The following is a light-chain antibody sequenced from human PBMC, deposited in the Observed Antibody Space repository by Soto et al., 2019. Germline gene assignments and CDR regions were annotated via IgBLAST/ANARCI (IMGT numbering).Light chain of an antibody. CDR2: CAS. J-gene: IGKJ4*01. V-gene: IGKV1-17*01. CDR3: LQHDSYPLT. Sequence: DIQMTQSPSSLSASVGDRLTITCRASQDIRNHLGWYQHKPGKAPKRLIYCASSLQSWAPSRFSGNRSGTEFTLTISSLQPEDFATYYCLQHDSYPLTFGGGTKVEIK. CDR1: QDIRNH.